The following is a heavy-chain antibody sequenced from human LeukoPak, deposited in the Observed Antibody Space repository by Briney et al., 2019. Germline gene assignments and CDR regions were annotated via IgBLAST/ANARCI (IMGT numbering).Heavy chain of an antibody. D-gene: IGHD1-7*01. J-gene: IGHJ6*03. CDR1: GFTFSSYW. CDR2: IKQDGSEK. Sequence: GGSLRLSCGASGFTFSSYWMNWVRQAPGKGLEWVANIKQDGSEKYYVDSVKGRFTISRDNAKNSLFLQMNSLRAEDTAVYYCARVLDNWNYVDYYYMDVWGKGTTVTVSS. V-gene: IGHV3-7*01. CDR3: ARVLDNWNYVDYYYMDV.